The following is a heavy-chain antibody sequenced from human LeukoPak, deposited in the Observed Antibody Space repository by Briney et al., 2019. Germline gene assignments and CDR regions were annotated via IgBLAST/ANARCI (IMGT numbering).Heavy chain of an antibody. CDR2: LFYSGST. D-gene: IGHD3-10*01. J-gene: IGHJ4*02. V-gene: IGHV4-59*01. CDR1: GGSISSYY. Sequence: SETLSLTCTVSGGSISSYYWSWIRQPPGKGLEWIAYLFYSGSTDYNPSLESRVTISVDTSKNQFSLKLRSVTAADTAVYYCATVAVIRGVTYFGYWGQGTLVTVSS. CDR3: ATVAVIRGVTYFGY.